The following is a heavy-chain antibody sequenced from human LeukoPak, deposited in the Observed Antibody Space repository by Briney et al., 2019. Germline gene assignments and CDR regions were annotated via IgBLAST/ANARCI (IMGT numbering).Heavy chain of an antibody. CDR1: GYTFTSYY. J-gene: IGHJ4*02. D-gene: IGHD3-16*02. CDR3: ARGDYDYVWGSYRFRYYFDY. V-gene: IGHV1-46*01. CDR2: INPSGGST. Sequence: ASVKVSCKASGYTFTSYYMHWVRQAPGQGLEWMGIINPSGGSTNYAQKFQGRVTITADESTSTAYMELSSLRSEDTAAYYCARGDYDYVWGSYRFRYYFDYWGQGTLVTVSS.